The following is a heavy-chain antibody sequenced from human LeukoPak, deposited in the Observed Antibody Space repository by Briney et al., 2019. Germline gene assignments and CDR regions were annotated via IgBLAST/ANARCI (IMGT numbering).Heavy chain of an antibody. Sequence: GGSLRLSCAASGFIFSSYGMPWVRQAPGKGLEWVAVISYDGSNKYYADSVKGRFTISRDNSKNTLYLQMNSLRADDTAVYYCAKVPGITIFGVVITFFDYWGQGTLVTVSS. CDR3: AKVPGITIFGVVITFFDY. V-gene: IGHV3-30*18. D-gene: IGHD3-3*01. CDR2: ISYDGSNK. J-gene: IGHJ4*02. CDR1: GFIFSSYG.